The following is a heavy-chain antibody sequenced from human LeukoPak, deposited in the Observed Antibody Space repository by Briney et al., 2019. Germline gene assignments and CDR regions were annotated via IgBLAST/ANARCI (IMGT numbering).Heavy chain of an antibody. Sequence: GGSLRLSCAASGFTFGDYYMSWIRQAPGKGLEWVSYISSSSSYTNYADSVKGRFTISRDNSKNTLYLQMNSLRAEDTAVYYCARVRDGYNWAFDYWGQGTLVTVSS. D-gene: IGHD5-24*01. CDR3: ARVRDGYNWAFDY. V-gene: IGHV3-11*06. CDR1: GFTFGDYY. J-gene: IGHJ4*02. CDR2: ISSSSSYT.